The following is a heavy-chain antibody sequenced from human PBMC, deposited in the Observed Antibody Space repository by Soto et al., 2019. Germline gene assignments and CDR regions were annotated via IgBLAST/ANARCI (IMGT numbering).Heavy chain of an antibody. CDR2: INPSGGSP. Sequence: GASVKVSCKTSGYTFTRHYIYWVRQAPGEGLQWMGFINPSGGSPVYPQKFQGTVTMTSDTSTTTVYMELSSLRSEDTGVYYCARSRAPGASDAFDIWGQETMVTVSS. CDR3: ARSRAPGASDAFDI. V-gene: IGHV1-46*01. D-gene: IGHD2-8*02. CDR1: GYTFTRHY. J-gene: IGHJ3*02.